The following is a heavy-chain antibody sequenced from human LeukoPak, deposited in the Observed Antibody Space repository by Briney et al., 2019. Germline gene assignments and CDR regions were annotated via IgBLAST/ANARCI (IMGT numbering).Heavy chain of an antibody. CDR1: GYTFTGYY. D-gene: IGHD1-26*01. CDR3: ARPYSGSHDLSV. Sequence: VASVKVSCKASGYTFTGYYMHWVRQAPGQGLEWMGWINPNSGGTNYSQKFQGRVTMTRDTSISTAYMELSRLRSDDTAVYYCARPYSGSHDLSVWGQGTLVTVSS. CDR2: INPNSGGT. J-gene: IGHJ4*02. V-gene: IGHV1-2*02.